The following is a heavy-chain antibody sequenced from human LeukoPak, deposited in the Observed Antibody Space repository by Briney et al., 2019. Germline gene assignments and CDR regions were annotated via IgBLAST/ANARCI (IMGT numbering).Heavy chain of an antibody. D-gene: IGHD3-10*01. CDR2: VSPDSGGT. CDR1: GYRFTDYY. CDR3: ASDLRHNMVRGVMGPLNY. J-gene: IGHJ4*02. Sequence: ASVKVSCKASGYRFTDYYVHWVRQAPGQGLEWMGRVSPDSGGTNYAQKFQGRVTMTTDTSTSTAYMELRSLRSDDTAVYYCASDLRHNMVRGVMGPLNYWGQGTLVTVSS. V-gene: IGHV1-2*02.